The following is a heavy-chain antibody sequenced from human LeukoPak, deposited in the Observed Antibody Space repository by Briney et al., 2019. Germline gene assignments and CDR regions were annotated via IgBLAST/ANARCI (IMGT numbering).Heavy chain of an antibody. CDR2: IYYSGST. CDR3: ASSKSAYYYYGMDV. Sequence: PSETLSLTCTVSGGSISSYYWSWIRQPPGKGLEWIGYIYYSGSTNYNPSLKSRVTISVDTSKNQFSLKLSSVTAADTAVYYCASSKSAYYYYGMDVWGQGTTVTVSS. D-gene: IGHD2-2*01. V-gene: IGHV4-59*01. CDR1: GGSISSYY. J-gene: IGHJ6*02.